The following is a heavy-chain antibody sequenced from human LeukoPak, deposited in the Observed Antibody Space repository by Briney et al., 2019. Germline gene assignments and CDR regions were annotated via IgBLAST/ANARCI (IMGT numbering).Heavy chain of an antibody. D-gene: IGHD6-13*01. J-gene: IGHJ2*01. V-gene: IGHV3-23*01. CDR2: IRYSGGST. CDR1: GFTFSSYA. Sequence: PGGSLRLSCAASGFTFSSYAMSWVRQAPGKGLDWVSSIRYSGGSTYYADSVKGRFTISRDNSKDTLYLQMSSLRAEDTAVYYCAKTYSRTWSDWYFDLWGRGTLVTVSS. CDR3: AKTYSRTWSDWYFDL.